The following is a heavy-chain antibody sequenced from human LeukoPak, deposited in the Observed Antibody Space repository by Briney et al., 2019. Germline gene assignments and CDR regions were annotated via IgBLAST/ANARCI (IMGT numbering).Heavy chain of an antibody. V-gene: IGHV3-66*01. CDR2: IYSGGST. CDR1: GFTVSSNY. D-gene: IGHD7-27*01. J-gene: IGHJ4*02. Sequence: GGSLRLSCAASGFTVSSNYMSWVRQAPGKGLEWVSIIYSGGSTYYADSVKGRFTISRDNSKNTLYLQMNSLRAEDTAVCYCARANWGHPMYYFDYWGQGTLVTVSS. CDR3: ARANWGHPMYYFDY.